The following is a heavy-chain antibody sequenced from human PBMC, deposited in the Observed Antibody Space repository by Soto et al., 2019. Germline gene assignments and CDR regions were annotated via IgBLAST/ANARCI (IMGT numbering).Heavy chain of an antibody. V-gene: IGHV3-33*01. CDR2: IWYDGSNK. CDR3: ARGADYYDSSGPGFNY. D-gene: IGHD3-22*01. CDR1: GFTFSSYG. J-gene: IGHJ4*02. Sequence: GGSLRLSCAASGFTFSSYGMHWVRQAPGKGLEWVAVIWYDGSNKYYADSVKGRFTISRDNSKNTLYLQMNSLRAEVTAVYYCARGADYYDSSGPGFNYWGQGTLVTVSS.